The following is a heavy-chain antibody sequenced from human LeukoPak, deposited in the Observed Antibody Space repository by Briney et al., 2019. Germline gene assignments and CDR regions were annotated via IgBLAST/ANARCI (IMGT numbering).Heavy chain of an antibody. CDR2: IYYSGST. Sequence: PSETLSLTCTVSGGSISSSSYYWGWIRQPPGKGLEWIGSIYYSGSTYYNPSLKSRVTISVDTSKNQFSLKLSSVTAADTAVYYCARAGYSSGWYGYYYYMDVWGKGTTVTISS. CDR3: ARAGYSSGWYGYYYYMDV. J-gene: IGHJ6*03. V-gene: IGHV4-39*07. CDR1: GGSISSSSYY. D-gene: IGHD6-19*01.